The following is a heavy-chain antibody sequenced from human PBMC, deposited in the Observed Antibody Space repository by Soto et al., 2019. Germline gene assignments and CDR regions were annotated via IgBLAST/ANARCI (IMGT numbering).Heavy chain of an antibody. D-gene: IGHD5-18*01. CDR2: MYYSGSA. J-gene: IGHJ4*02. Sequence: SETLSLTCTVSGGSISSTTYYWGWIRQPPGKGLEWIGSMYYSGSAYYNPSLKSRVTISVDTSKNQFSLKLSSVTAADTAVFYCARQYSSTYYFDSWGQGILVTVSS. CDR1: GGSISSTTYY. V-gene: IGHV4-39*01. CDR3: ARQYSSTYYFDS.